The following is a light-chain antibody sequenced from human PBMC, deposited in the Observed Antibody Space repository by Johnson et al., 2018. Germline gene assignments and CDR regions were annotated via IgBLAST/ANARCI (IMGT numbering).Light chain of an antibody. CDR3: GTWDSSLRAGNV. Sequence: QSVLTQPPSVSAAPGQKVTISCSGSSSNIGNNYVSWYQQLPGTAPKLLIYENNKRPSGIPDRFSGSKSGTSATLGITGLQTGDEADYYGGTWDSSLRAGNVFGTGTDVTVL. J-gene: IGLJ1*01. V-gene: IGLV1-51*02. CDR2: ENN. CDR1: SSNIGNNY.